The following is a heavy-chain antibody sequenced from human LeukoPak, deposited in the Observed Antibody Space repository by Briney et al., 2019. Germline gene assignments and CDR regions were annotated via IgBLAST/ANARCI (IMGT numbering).Heavy chain of an antibody. Sequence: SETLSLTCTVSGGSISSSNYYWAWIRQPPGTGLEWIGSVYYTGSTYYNLSLKSRITISVDTSKNQFSLKLSSVTAADTAVYYCARHLWEWDLHWFDPWGQGTLVTVSS. J-gene: IGHJ5*02. CDR2: VYYTGST. CDR3: ARHLWEWDLHWFDP. D-gene: IGHD1-26*01. V-gene: IGHV4-39*01. CDR1: GGSISSSNYY.